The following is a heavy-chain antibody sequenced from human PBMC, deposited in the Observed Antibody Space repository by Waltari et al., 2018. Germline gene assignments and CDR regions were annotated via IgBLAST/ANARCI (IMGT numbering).Heavy chain of an antibody. J-gene: IGHJ4*02. Sequence: GESGGGLVQPGGSLRLSCAASGFTFSSSWLSWVRQAPGKGLEWVANIKQDGSEKYYVDSVKGRFTISRDNAKNSLYLQMNSLRAEDTAVYDCATALNYGDYGFDYWGQGTLVTVSS. CDR1: GFTFSSSW. CDR3: ATALNYGDYGFDY. CDR2: IKQDGSEK. D-gene: IGHD4-17*01. V-gene: IGHV3-7*04.